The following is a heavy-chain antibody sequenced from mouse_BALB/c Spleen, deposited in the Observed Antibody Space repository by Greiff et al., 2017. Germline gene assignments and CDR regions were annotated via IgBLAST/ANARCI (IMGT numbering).Heavy chain of an antibody. Sequence: EVKLMESGPGLVKPSQSLSLTCTVTGYSITSDYAWNWIRQFPGNKLEWMGYISYSGSTSYNPSLKSRISITRDTSKNQFFLQLNSVTTEDTATYYCARGSYYRYDERAWFAYWGQGTLVTVSA. D-gene: IGHD2-14*01. CDR3: ARGSYYRYDERAWFAY. V-gene: IGHV3-2*02. CDR1: GYSITSDYA. CDR2: ISYSGST. J-gene: IGHJ3*01.